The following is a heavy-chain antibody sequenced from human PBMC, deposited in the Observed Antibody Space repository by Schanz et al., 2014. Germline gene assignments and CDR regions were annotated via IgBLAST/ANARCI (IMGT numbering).Heavy chain of an antibody. J-gene: IGHJ5*02. V-gene: IGHV3-30*18. Sequence: QVQLVESGGGVVQPGGSLRLSCAASGFTFSSYGMHWVRQAPGKGLGWVAVISYDGSNKYYADSVKGRFTISRDNSKNTLYLQLNSLRAEDTAVYYCAKEVGATLFHWFDPWGQGTLVTVSS. CDR3: AKEVGATLFHWFDP. CDR2: ISYDGSNK. D-gene: IGHD1-26*01. CDR1: GFTFSSYG.